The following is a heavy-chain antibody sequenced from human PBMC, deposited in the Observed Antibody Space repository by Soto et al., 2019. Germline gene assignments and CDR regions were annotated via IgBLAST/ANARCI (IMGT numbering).Heavy chain of an antibody. CDR2: IYYSGST. Sequence: QVQLQESGPGLVKPSQTLSLTCTVSGGSISSGGYYWSWIRQHPGKGLEWIGYIYYSGSTNYNSSLKSRVTISVDRSKNQFSLKLSSVTAADTAVYYCARDGIMIVRRRAFDIWGQGTMVTVSS. D-gene: IGHD3-16*01. V-gene: IGHV4-31*03. J-gene: IGHJ3*02. CDR1: GGSISSGGYY. CDR3: ARDGIMIVRRRAFDI.